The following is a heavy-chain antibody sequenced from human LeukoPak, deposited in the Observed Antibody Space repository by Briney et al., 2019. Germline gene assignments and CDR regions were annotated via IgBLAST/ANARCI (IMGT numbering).Heavy chain of an antibody. CDR2: ISSSSSTI. Sequence: PGGSLRLSCAASGFTFSSYSMNWVRQAPGKGLEWVSYISSSSSTIYYADSVKGRFTISRDNAKNSLYLQMNSLRAEDTALYYCARHSSWSWDYYYMDVWGKGTTVTVSS. J-gene: IGHJ6*03. CDR1: GFTFSSYS. V-gene: IGHV3-48*01. D-gene: IGHD4-11*01. CDR3: ARHSSWSWDYYYMDV.